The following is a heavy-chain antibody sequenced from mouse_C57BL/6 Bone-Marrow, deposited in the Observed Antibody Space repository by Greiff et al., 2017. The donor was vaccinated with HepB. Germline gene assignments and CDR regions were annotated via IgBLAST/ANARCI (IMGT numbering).Heavy chain of an antibody. CDR2: ISYDGSN. Sequence: DVQLQESGPGLVKPSQSLSLTCSVTGYSITSGYYWNWIRQFPGNKLEWMGYISYDGSNNYNPSLKNRISITRDTSKNQFFLKLNSVTTEDTATYYCARGSTMVTTCFDYWGQGTTLTVFS. CDR1: GYSITSGYY. J-gene: IGHJ2*01. D-gene: IGHD2-2*01. CDR3: ARGSTMVTTCFDY. V-gene: IGHV3-6*01.